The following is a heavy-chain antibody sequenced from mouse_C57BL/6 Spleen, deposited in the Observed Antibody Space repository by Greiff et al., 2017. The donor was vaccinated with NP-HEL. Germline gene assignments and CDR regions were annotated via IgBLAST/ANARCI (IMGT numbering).Heavy chain of an antibody. Sequence: LQESGAELVRPGTSVKVSCKASGYAFTNYLIEWVKQRPGQGLEWIGVINPGSGGTNYNEKFKGKATLTADKSSSTAYMQLSSLTSEDSAVYFCARQRSSGTEFAYWGQGTLVTVSA. CDR2: INPGSGGT. D-gene: IGHD3-2*02. CDR1: GYAFTNYL. V-gene: IGHV1-54*01. CDR3: ARQRSSGTEFAY. J-gene: IGHJ3*01.